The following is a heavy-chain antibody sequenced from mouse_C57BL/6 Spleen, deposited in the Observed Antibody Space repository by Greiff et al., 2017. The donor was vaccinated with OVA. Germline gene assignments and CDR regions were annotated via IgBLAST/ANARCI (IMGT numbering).Heavy chain of an antibody. CDR2: ISDGGSYT. Sequence: DVQLVESGGGLVKPGGSLKLSCAASGFTFSSYAMSWVRQTPEKRLEWVATISDGGSYTYYPDNVKGRFTISRDNAKNNLYLQMSHLKSEDTAMYYCARDRGPGVIDYWGQGTTLTVSS. V-gene: IGHV5-4*01. CDR1: GFTFSSYA. CDR3: ARDRGPGVIDY. D-gene: IGHD2-2*01. J-gene: IGHJ2*01.